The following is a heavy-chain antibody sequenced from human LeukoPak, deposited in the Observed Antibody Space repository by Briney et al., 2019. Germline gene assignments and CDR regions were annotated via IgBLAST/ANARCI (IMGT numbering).Heavy chain of an antibody. CDR3: ARDIRVIGATLYFDY. V-gene: IGHV4-59*02. CDR2: MHYSGTT. CDR1: GESVSSYF. J-gene: IGHJ4*02. D-gene: IGHD1-26*01. Sequence: SETLSLTCSVSGESVSSYFWSWVRQPPGKGLEWIAYMHYSGTTNYNASLKSRLTMSVDTSKNRFSLMLSSVTAADTAVYYCARDIRVIGATLYFDYWGQGILVTVSS.